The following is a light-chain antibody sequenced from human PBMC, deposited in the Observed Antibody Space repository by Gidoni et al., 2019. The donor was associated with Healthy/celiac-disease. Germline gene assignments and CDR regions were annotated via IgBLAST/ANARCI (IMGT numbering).Light chain of an antibody. Sequence: QSVLSQPPAVSEAARQMVTISCSGSSSNIGNNAVHWYQQLPGKAPKLLIYYDDLLPSGVSDRFSGSTSGTSASLAISGLQSEDEADYSCAAWDDSLNGPVFGGGPQLTVL. J-gene: IGLJ7*01. CDR2: YDD. CDR3: AAWDDSLNGPV. V-gene: IGLV1-36*01. CDR1: SSNIGNNA.